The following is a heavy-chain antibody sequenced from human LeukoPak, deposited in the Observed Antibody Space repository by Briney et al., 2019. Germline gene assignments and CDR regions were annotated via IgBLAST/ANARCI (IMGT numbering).Heavy chain of an antibody. D-gene: IGHD3-10*01. CDR2: IRYDGSNK. Sequence: GGSLRLSCAASGFTFSTYGMHWVRQAPGKGLEWVAFIRYDGSNKYYADSVKGRFTISRDNSKNTLYLQMDSLRAEDTAVYYCAANYGSGRIFDYWGQGTLVTVSS. CDR3: AANYGSGRIFDY. J-gene: IGHJ4*02. CDR1: GFTFSTYG. V-gene: IGHV3-30*02.